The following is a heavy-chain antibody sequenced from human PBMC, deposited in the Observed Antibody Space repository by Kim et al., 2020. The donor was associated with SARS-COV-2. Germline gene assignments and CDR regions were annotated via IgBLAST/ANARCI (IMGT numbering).Heavy chain of an antibody. CDR3: AKDRMVRGVIGYFDY. V-gene: IGHV3-30*18. D-gene: IGHD3-10*01. J-gene: IGHJ4*02. CDR2: ISYDGSNK. Sequence: GGSLRLSCAASGFTFSSYGMHWVRQAPGKGLEWVAVISYDGSNKYYADSVKGRFTISRDNSKNTLYLQMNSLRAEDTAVYYCAKDRMVRGVIGYFDYWGQGTLVTVSS. CDR1: GFTFSSYG.